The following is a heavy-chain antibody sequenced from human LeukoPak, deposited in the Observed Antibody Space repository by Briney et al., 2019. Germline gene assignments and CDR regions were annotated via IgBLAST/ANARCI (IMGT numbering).Heavy chain of an antibody. CDR1: GGSISSYY. CDR3: ARVSGERRGDFDY. CDR2: IYYSGST. Sequence: SETLSLPSTASGGSISSYYCSWMRRPPGKGLEWIGYIYYSGSTNYNPSLKSRVTISVDTSKNQFSLKLSSVTAADTAVYYCARVSGERRGDFDYWGQGTLVTVSS. V-gene: IGHV4-59*01. D-gene: IGHD1-1*01. J-gene: IGHJ4*02.